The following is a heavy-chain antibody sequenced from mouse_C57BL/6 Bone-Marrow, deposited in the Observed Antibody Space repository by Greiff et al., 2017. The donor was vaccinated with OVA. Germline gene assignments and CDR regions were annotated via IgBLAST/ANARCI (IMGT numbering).Heavy chain of an antibody. CDR1: GYTFTSYG. Sequence: QVQLKESGAELARPGASVKLSCKASGYTFTSYGISWVKQRTGQGLEWIGEIYPRSGNTYYNEKFKGKATLTADKSSSTAYMELRSLTSEDSAVYFCARYPPVYYPFAYWGQGTLVTVSA. J-gene: IGHJ3*01. CDR2: IYPRSGNT. V-gene: IGHV1-81*01. CDR3: ARYPPVYYPFAY. D-gene: IGHD1-1*01.